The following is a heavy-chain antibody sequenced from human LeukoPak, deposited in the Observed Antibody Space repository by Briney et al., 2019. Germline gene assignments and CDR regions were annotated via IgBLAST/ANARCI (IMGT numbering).Heavy chain of an antibody. CDR2: ISGSGGST. V-gene: IGHV3-23*01. CDR1: GFTFSSYA. CDR3: AKGQKDEYYFDY. Sequence: GASLRLSWAASGFTFSSYAMSWVRQAPGKGLEWVSAISGSGGSTYYADSVKGRFTISRDNSKNTLYLQMNSLRAEDTAVYYCAKGQKDEYYFDYWGQGTLVTVSS. J-gene: IGHJ4*02.